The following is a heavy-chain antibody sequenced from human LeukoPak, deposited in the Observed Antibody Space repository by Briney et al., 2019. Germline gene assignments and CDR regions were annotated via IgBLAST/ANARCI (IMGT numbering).Heavy chain of an antibody. CDR3: ARLTVPGNYYYYYYGMDV. Sequence: GGSLRLSCAASGFTFSSYAMSWVRQAPGKGLEWVSAISGSGGSTYYADSVKGRFTISRDNSKNTLYPQMNSLRAEDTAVYYCARLTVPGNYYYYYYGMDVWGQGTTVTVSS. J-gene: IGHJ6*02. CDR1: GFTFSSYA. V-gene: IGHV3-23*01. D-gene: IGHD4-11*01. CDR2: ISGSGGST.